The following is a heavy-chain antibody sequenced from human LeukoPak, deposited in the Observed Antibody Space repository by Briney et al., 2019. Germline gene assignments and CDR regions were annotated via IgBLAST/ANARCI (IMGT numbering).Heavy chain of an antibody. D-gene: IGHD6-19*01. J-gene: IGHJ4*02. CDR3: ARPLGYSSGWPFDY. V-gene: IGHV3-30-3*01. Sequence: GGSLRLSCAASGFTFSSYAMHWVRQAPGKGLEWVAVISYDGSNKYYADSVKGRFTISRDNAKNSLYLQMNSLRAEDTAVYYCARPLGYSSGWPFDYWGQGTLVTVSS. CDR2: ISYDGSNK. CDR1: GFTFSSYA.